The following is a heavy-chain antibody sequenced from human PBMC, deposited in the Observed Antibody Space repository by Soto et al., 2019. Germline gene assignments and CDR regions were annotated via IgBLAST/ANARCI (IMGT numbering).Heavy chain of an antibody. V-gene: IGHV2-5*01. J-gene: IGHJ4*02. CDR2: IYWNNDK. D-gene: IGHD3-16*01. CDR1: GFSLRTTGVG. CDR3: AHTWGLPFNY. Sequence: QITLKESGPTLVEPTQTLTLTCTYSGFSLRTTGVGVGWIRQPPGKALEWLGIIYWNNDKRYSPSLKNRFTLTSDISNSHVVLKMTNMDPVATATYYCAHTWGLPFNYWGQGTLVIVSS.